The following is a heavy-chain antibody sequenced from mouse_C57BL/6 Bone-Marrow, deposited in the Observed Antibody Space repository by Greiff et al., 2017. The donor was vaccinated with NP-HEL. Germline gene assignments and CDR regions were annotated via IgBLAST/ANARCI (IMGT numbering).Heavy chain of an antibody. D-gene: IGHD2-2*01. Sequence: EVNVVESGGGLVQSGRSLRLSCATSGFTFSDFYMEWVRQAPGKGLEWIAASRNKANDYTTEYSASVKGRFIVSRDTSQSILYLQMNALRAEDTAIYYCARDAEDGYDGFAYWGQGTLVTVSA. CDR2: SRNKANDYTT. V-gene: IGHV7-1*01. CDR3: ARDAEDGYDGFAY. J-gene: IGHJ3*01. CDR1: GFTFSDFY.